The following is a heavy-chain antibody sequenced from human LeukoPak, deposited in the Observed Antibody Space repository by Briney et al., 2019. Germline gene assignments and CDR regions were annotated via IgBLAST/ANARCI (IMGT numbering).Heavy chain of an antibody. J-gene: IGHJ4*02. V-gene: IGHV1-8*03. D-gene: IGHD3-3*01. CDR2: MNPNSGNT. Sequence: ASVKVSCKASGYTFTSYDINWVRQATGQGLEWMGWMNPNSGNTGYAQKIQGRVTITRNTSISTAYMELSSLRSEDTAVYYCARPSVGYDFWSGYLYYFDYWGQGTLVTVSS. CDR1: GYTFTSYD. CDR3: ARPSVGYDFWSGYLYYFDY.